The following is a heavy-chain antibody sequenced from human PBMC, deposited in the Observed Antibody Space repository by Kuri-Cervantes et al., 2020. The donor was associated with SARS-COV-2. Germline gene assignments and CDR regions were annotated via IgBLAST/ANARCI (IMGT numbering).Heavy chain of an antibody. D-gene: IGHD4-11*01. CDR1: GYTFTSYG. V-gene: IGHV1-18*04. CDR3: ARHTAMTTLYGWFDP. Sequence: ASVKVSCKASGYTFTSYGISWVRQAPGQGLEWMGWIGAYNGNTNYAQKLQGRVTMTTDTSTSTAYMELRSLRSDDTAVYYCARHTAMTTLYGWFDPWGQGTLVTVSS. J-gene: IGHJ5*02. CDR2: IGAYNGNT.